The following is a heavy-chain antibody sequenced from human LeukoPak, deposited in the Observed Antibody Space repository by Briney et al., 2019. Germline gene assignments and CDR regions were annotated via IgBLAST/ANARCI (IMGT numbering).Heavy chain of an antibody. J-gene: IGHJ6*02. CDR3: ARSILVAPVVSHYNYGVDV. Sequence: GASVKVSCKASGYTFAKYAIHWVHQAPGQRLEWMGWINAGNGDTRYSQKFQGGVTITRDTSASTAYMELSSLRSEDTAVYHCARSILVAPVVSHYNYGVDVWGQGTTVIVSS. CDR1: GYTFAKYA. D-gene: IGHD2-15*01. V-gene: IGHV1-3*01. CDR2: INAGNGDT.